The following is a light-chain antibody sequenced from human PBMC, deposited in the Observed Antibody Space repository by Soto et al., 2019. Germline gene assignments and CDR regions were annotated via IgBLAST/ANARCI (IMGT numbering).Light chain of an antibody. Sequence: MVLTPSPATLSFSPRQRSTRSCGSSQSVSSYLAWYQQKPGQAPRLLIYDASNRATGIPARFSGSGSGTDFTLTISSLEPEDFAVYYCQQSSNWPPITFGQGTRLEIK. CDR3: QQSSNWPPIT. J-gene: IGKJ5*01. CDR1: QSVSSY. CDR2: DAS. V-gene: IGKV3-11*01.